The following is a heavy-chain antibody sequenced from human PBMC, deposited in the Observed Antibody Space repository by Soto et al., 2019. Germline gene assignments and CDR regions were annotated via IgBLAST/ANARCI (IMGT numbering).Heavy chain of an antibody. CDR1: GYSFTSYW. J-gene: IGHJ6*02. V-gene: IGHV5-51*01. CDR3: ARLGQQLVRGYYYGMDV. Sequence: PGESLKISCKGPGYSFTSYWIGWVRQMPGKGLEWMGIIYPGDSDTRYSPSFQGQVTISADKSISTAYLQWSSLKASDTAMYYCARLGQQLVRGYYYGMDVWGQGTTVTVSS. CDR2: IYPGDSDT. D-gene: IGHD6-13*01.